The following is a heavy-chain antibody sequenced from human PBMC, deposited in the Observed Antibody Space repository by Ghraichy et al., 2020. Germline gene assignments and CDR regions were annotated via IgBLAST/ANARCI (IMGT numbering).Heavy chain of an antibody. CDR2: ISSSSSYI. CDR1: GFTFSSYS. Sequence: GGSLRLSCAASGFTFSSYSMNWVRQAPGKGLEWVSSISSSSSYIYYADSVKGRFTISRDNAKNSLYLQMNSLRAEDTAVYYCARVGYYDSSGYYYVDAFDIWGQGTMVTVSS. CDR3: ARVGYYDSSGYYYVDAFDI. V-gene: IGHV3-21*01. D-gene: IGHD3-22*01. J-gene: IGHJ3*02.